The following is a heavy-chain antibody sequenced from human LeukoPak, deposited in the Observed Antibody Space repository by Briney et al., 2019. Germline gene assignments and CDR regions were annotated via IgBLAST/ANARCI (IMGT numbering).Heavy chain of an antibody. CDR3: ARITAGLHGNWFDP. J-gene: IGHJ5*02. D-gene: IGHD6-13*01. V-gene: IGHV4-39*07. Sequence: SETLSLTCTVSGGSISSYYWGWIRQPPGKGLEWIGSIYYSGSTYYNPSLKSRVTISVDTSKNQFSLKLSSVTAADTAVYYCARITAGLHGNWFDPWGQGTLVTVSS. CDR2: IYYSGST. CDR1: GGSISSYY.